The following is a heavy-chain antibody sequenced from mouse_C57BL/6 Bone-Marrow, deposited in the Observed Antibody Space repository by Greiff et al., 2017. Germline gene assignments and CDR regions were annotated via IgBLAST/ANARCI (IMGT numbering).Heavy chain of an antibody. CDR2: IYPGSGNT. V-gene: IGHV1-76*01. J-gene: IGHJ3*01. Sequence: QVQLQQSGAELVRPGASVKLSCKASGYTFTDYYINWVKQRPGQGLEWIARIYPGSGNTYYNEKFKGKATLTAEKSSSTAYMQLSSLTSEDSAVYFCAREGDGYPAWFAYWGQGTLVTVSA. D-gene: IGHD2-3*01. CDR1: GYTFTDYY. CDR3: AREGDGYPAWFAY.